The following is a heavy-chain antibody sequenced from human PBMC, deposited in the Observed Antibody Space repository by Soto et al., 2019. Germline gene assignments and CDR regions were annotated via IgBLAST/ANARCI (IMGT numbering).Heavy chain of an antibody. V-gene: IGHV4-59*01. J-gene: IGHJ4*02. Sequence: PSETLSLTCTVAGGSISSYYWSWIRQPPGKGLEWIGYIYYSGSTNYNPSLKSRVTISVDTSKNQFSLKLSSVTAADTVVYYCARDYGDYVIAYWGQGTLVTVSS. CDR1: GGSISSYY. CDR3: ARDYGDYVIAY. D-gene: IGHD4-17*01. CDR2: IYYSGST.